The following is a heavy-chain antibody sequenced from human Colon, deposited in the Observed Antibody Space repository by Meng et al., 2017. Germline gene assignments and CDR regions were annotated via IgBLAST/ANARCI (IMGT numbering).Heavy chain of an antibody. CDR1: GFTLSSSG. V-gene: IGHV3-7*01. Sequence: GESLKISCVASGFTLSSSGMRWVRQAPGKGLEWVANINQGGSEDYYVDSVKGRFTISRDNAKNSLSLQMNSLRVEDTAVYYCASRECWSCSDAFDFWGQGTMVTVSS. CDR2: INQGGSED. CDR3: ASRECWSCSDAFDF. J-gene: IGHJ3*01. D-gene: IGHD2-15*01.